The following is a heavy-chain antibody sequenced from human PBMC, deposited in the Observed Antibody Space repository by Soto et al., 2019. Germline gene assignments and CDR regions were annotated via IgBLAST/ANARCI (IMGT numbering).Heavy chain of an antibody. J-gene: IGHJ6*03. Sequence: QVQLVESGGGVVQPGRSLRLSCAASGFTLTTCGMHWVRQAPGKGLEWVALISHDGSNKYYAESVKGRFTISRDNSKNTLNLQMNSLRAEDTAVYYCASNYYDFWSGYYDYYYLDVWGKGTTVTVSS. D-gene: IGHD3-3*01. V-gene: IGHV3-30*03. CDR1: GFTLTTCG. CDR3: ASNYYDFWSGYYDYYYLDV. CDR2: ISHDGSNK.